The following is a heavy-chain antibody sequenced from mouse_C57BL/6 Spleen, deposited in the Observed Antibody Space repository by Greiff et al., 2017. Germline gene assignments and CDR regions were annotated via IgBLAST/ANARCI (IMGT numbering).Heavy chain of an antibody. V-gene: IGHV1-26*01. Sequence: EVQLQQSGPELVKPGASVKISCKASGYTFTDSYMNWVKQSHGKSLEWIGDINPNNGGTSSNQQFKGKATLTVDKSSSTAYMELRSLTSEDSAVXYCASSTMITTGFAYWGQETLVTVSA. CDR3: ASSTMITTGFAY. CDR2: INPNNGGT. J-gene: IGHJ3*01. CDR1: GYTFTDSY. D-gene: IGHD2-4*01.